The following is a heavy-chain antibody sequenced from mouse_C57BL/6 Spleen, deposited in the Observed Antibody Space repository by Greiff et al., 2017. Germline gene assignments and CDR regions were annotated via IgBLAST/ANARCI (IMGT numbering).Heavy chain of an antibody. Sequence: QVQLQQSGAELVRPGTSVKVSCKASGYAFTNYLIEWVKQRPGQGLEWIGVINPGSGGTNYNEKFKGKATLTADKSSSTAYMQLSSLTSEDSAVYFCARFEGYYPYWGQGTLVTVSA. CDR2: INPGSGGT. CDR1: GYAFTNYL. J-gene: IGHJ3*01. D-gene: IGHD2-3*01. V-gene: IGHV1-54*01. CDR3: ARFEGYYPY.